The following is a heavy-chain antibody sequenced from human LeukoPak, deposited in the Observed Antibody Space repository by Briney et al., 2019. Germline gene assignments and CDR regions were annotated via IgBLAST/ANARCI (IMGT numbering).Heavy chain of an antibody. V-gene: IGHV3-23*01. D-gene: IGHD1-14*01. Sequence: SGGSLRLSCAASGFTFNSYAMNWVRQAPGKGLEWVSTISGSGGSTYYADSEKGRFTISRDNSKNTLYLEMNGLRAEDTAVYYCAKDIRMDPYWGQGTLVTVSS. CDR3: AKDIRMDPY. CDR1: GFTFNSYA. CDR2: ISGSGGST. J-gene: IGHJ4*02.